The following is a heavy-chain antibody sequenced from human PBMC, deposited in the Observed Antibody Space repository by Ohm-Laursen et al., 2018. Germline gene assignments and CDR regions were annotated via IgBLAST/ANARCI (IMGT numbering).Heavy chain of an antibody. J-gene: IGHJ6*02. CDR3: ARARYCSGGRCFMDV. CDR1: EFTFSNYW. D-gene: IGHD2-15*01. Sequence: SLRLSCSASEFTFSNYWMSWVRQAPGKGLEWVANIKEDGIEKYYVESVKGRFTISRDNAKNSLYLQMNSLRAEDTAVYYCARARYCSGGRCFMDVWGQGTTVTVSS. CDR2: IKEDGIEK. V-gene: IGHV3-7*01.